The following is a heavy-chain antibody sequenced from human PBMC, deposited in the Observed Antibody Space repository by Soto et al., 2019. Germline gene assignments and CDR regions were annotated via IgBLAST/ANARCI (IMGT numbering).Heavy chain of an antibody. J-gene: IGHJ4*02. Sequence: EVQLLESGRGLVLPGGSLRLSCAASGFIFSDYSMSWVRQAPGKGLEWVSGISGRGGSTYYADSVKGRFTISRDSSRNTLFLQMNSLRAEDTALYFCARSSGDTWEQYYFDYWGQGTLVPVSS. D-gene: IGHD1-1*01. CDR1: GFIFSDYS. V-gene: IGHV3-23*01. CDR3: ARSSGDTWEQYYFDY. CDR2: ISGRGGST.